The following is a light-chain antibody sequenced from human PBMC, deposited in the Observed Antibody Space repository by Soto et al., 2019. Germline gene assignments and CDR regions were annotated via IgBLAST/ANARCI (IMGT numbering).Light chain of an antibody. CDR2: KAS. V-gene: IGKV1-5*03. CDR1: QTISSW. Sequence: DIQMTPSPSTLSASVRDRVTITCRASQTISSWLAWYQQTPGKAPKLLIYKASTLKSGVPSRFSGSGSGTEFTLTISSLQPDDFATYYCQHYNSYSEPFGQGTKVDI. J-gene: IGKJ1*01. CDR3: QHYNSYSEP.